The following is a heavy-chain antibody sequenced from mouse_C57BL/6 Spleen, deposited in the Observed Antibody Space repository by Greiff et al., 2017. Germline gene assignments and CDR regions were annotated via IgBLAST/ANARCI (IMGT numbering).Heavy chain of an antibody. V-gene: IGHV3-6*01. D-gene: IGHD2-1*01. J-gene: IGHJ4*01. CDR2: ISYDGSN. CDR3: ARALDELLWYAMDY. CDR1: GYSITSGYY. Sequence: EVQLVESGPGLVKPSQSLSLTCSVTGYSITSGYYWNWIRQFPGNKLEWMGYISYDGSNNYNPSLKNRISITRDTSKNQFFLKLNSVTTEDTATYYCARALDELLWYAMDYWGQGTSVTVSS.